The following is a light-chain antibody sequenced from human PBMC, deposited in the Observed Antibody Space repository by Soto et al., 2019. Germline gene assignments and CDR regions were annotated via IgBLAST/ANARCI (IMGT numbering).Light chain of an antibody. CDR3: CSYSRTSPYV. CDR2: DVT. CDR1: SNDVGAYNY. Sequence: QSALTQPASVSGSPGQSITISCTGTSNDVGAYNYVSWYQHHPGKVPKLLIYDVTNRPSGVSDRFSGSKSGNTASLTISGLQAEDEADYYCCSYSRTSPYVFGPGTKLTVL. J-gene: IGLJ1*01. V-gene: IGLV2-14*03.